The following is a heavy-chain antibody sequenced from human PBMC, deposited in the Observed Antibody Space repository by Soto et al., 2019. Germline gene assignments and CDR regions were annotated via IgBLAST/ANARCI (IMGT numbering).Heavy chain of an antibody. CDR2: IYPGDSDT. V-gene: IGHV5-51*01. D-gene: IGHD6-13*01. CDR1: GYSFTSYW. J-gene: IGHJ6*02. CDR3: ARLPNTAAPFYGMDV. Sequence: GESLKISCKGSGYSFTSYWIGWVRPMPGKGLERMGIIYPGDSDTRYSPSFQGQVTISADKTISTAYLQWSRLKAADTAMYYSARLPNTAAPFYGMDVWGQGTTVTVSS.